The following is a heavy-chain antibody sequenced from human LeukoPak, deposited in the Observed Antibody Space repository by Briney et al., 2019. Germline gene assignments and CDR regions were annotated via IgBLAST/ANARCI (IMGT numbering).Heavy chain of an antibody. Sequence: GGSLRLSCAASGFTFSSYGMHWVRQAPGKGLEWVAVISYDGSNKYYADSVKGRFTISRDNSQNTVYLQMNSLRAEDTAVYYCAKGGTSVTRYVDYWGQGTLVTVSS. D-gene: IGHD4-17*01. CDR1: GFTFSSYG. V-gene: IGHV3-30*18. CDR3: AKGGTSVTRYVDY. CDR2: ISYDGSNK. J-gene: IGHJ4*02.